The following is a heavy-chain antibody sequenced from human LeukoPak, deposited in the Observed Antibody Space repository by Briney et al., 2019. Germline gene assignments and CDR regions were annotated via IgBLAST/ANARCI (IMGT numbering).Heavy chain of an antibody. CDR1: GFTFSTYV. CDR2: ISSNGDNT. CDR3: VRGTGY. J-gene: IGHJ4*02. V-gene: IGHV3-64D*06. Sequence: GGSLRLSCSVSGFTFSTYVMHWVRQAPGKGLEYVSAISSNGDNTYYADSVKGRFTISRDNSKNTLYLQMSSLRPDDTAVYFCVRGTGYWGQGTLVTISS.